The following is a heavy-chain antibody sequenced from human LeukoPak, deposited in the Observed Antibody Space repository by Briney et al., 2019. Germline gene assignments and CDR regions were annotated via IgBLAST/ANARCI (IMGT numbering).Heavy chain of an antibody. CDR2: INPTGGST. CDR1: GYTFTNYY. J-gene: IGHJ6*02. CDR3: ARAPGPGAVPHLQYVMDV. Sequence: ASVKVSCKASGYTFTNYYLHWVRQAPGQGLEWMGIINPTGGSTSYAQRFQGRVTMTRDTSTSTVNMELSSLTSDDTAVYYCARAPGPGAVPHLQYVMDVWGQGTTVTVSS. D-gene: IGHD2-8*02. V-gene: IGHV1-46*01.